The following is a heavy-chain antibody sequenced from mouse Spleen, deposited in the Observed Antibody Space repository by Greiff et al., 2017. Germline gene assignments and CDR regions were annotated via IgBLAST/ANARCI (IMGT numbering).Heavy chain of an antibody. D-gene: IGHD1-1*01. Sequence: VKLMESGAELVKPGASVKISCKASGYAFSSYWMNWVKQRPGKGLEWIGQIYPGDGDTNYNGKFKGKATLTADKSSSTAYMQLSSLTSEDSAVYFCARGGGTDYFDYWGQGTTLTVSS. CDR3: ARGGGTDYFDY. V-gene: IGHV1-80*01. CDR1: GYAFSSYW. CDR2: IYPGDGDT. J-gene: IGHJ2*01.